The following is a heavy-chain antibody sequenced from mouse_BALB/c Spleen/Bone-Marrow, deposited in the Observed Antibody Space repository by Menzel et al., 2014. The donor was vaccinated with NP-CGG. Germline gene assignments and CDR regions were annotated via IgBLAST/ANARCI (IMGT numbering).Heavy chain of an antibody. CDR1: GYTFTDYE. J-gene: IGHJ3*01. D-gene: IGHD4-1*01. CDR2: IDPETGGT. CDR3: TRSETGPFAY. Sequence: ESGAELVRPGASVTLSCKASGYTFTDYEMHWVKQTPVHGLEWIGAIDPETGGTAYNQKFKGKATLTADKSSGTAYMELRSLTSEDSAVYYCTRSETGPFAYWGQGTLVTVSA. V-gene: IGHV1-15*01.